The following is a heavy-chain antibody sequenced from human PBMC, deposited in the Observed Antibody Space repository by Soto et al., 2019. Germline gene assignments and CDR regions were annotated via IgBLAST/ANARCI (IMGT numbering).Heavy chain of an antibody. Sequence: SETLSLTCTVSGGSISSYYWSWIRQPPGKGLEWIGYIYYSGSTNYNPSLKSRVTISVDTSKNQFSLKLSSVTAADTAVYYCATTPLIDYGDYFIDYWGQGTLVTVSS. D-gene: IGHD4-17*01. CDR1: GGSISSYY. CDR3: ATTPLIDYGDYFIDY. J-gene: IGHJ4*02. V-gene: IGHV4-59*08. CDR2: IYYSGST.